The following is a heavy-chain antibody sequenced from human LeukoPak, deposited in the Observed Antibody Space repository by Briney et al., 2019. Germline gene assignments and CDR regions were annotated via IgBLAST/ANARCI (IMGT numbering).Heavy chain of an antibody. D-gene: IGHD3-22*01. V-gene: IGHV4-31*03. J-gene: IGHJ4*02. CDR3: ARVYRHDSSGYYLFDY. Sequence: NTSETLSLTCTVSGGSINSGGYYWSWIRQHPGKGLEWIGYIYYSGSTYYNPSLKSRITISVDTSKNQFSLKLSSVTAADTAVYYCARVYRHDSSGYYLFDYWGQGTLVTVSS. CDR1: GGSINSGGYY. CDR2: IYYSGST.